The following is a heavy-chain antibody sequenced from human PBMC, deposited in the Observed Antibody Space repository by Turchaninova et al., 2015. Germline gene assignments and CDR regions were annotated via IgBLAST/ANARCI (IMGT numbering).Heavy chain of an antibody. CDR2: IDNSGRT. V-gene: IGHV4-39*01. J-gene: IGHJ4*02. CDR3: ARVDYDHIWGSSIDY. D-gene: IGHD3-16*01. Sequence: QLQLQESGPGLVKPSETLSLTCLVAGGYLSSTSSSWGWFRQPPGKGREWIGSIDNSGRTYYNPSLKSRGTISADTSKNQFSLKLSSVTAADTAVYYCARVDYDHIWGSSIDYWGQGTLVTVAS. CDR1: GGYLSSTSSS.